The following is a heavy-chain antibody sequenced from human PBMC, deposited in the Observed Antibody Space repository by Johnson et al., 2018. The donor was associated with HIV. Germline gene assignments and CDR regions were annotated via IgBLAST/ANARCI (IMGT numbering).Heavy chain of an antibody. D-gene: IGHD5-18*01. V-gene: IGHV3-30*03. CDR1: GFTFSSYG. CDR2: ISYDGSNK. J-gene: IGHJ3*01. CDR3: AREKAWIQMWDDAFDV. Sequence: QVQLVESGGGVVQPGRSLRLSCAASGFTFSSYGMHWVRQAPGKGLEWVAVISYDGSNKYYADSVKGRFSISRDNSKNIVYLQMNGLRGEDTAIYYCAREKAWIQMWDDAFDVWGQGTVVSVSP.